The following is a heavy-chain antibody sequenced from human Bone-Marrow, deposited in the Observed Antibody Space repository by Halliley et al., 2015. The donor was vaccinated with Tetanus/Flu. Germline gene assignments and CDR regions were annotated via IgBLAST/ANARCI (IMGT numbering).Heavy chain of an antibody. D-gene: IGHD1-26*01. J-gene: IGHJ3*02. CDR3: AGSRHSTNGALTGNAFHI. Sequence: LVKPTQTLSLTCVVSGDSVSSNSAAWGWIRQSPSRGLEWLARTYYTSQWIHDYEDSVKSRINVNADTSKNQISLQLTSVTPEDTAMSFCAGSRHSTNGALTGNAFHIWGQGTMVTVSS. V-gene: IGHV6-1*01. CDR2: TYYTSQWIH. CDR1: GDSVSSNSAA.